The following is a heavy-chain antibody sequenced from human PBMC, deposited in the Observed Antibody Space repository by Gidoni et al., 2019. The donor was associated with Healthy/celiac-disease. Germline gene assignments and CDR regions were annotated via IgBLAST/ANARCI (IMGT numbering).Heavy chain of an antibody. J-gene: IGHJ4*02. Sequence: ELQLVESGGGLVQPGGSLSISCAASGSTFSSYWMSWVRQAPGRGLEWVANIKQDGSEKYYVDSVKGRFTISRDNAKNSLYLQMNSLRAEDTAVYYCARDRDYGSGSYYHYWGQGTLVTVSS. CDR3: ARDRDYGSGSYYHY. CDR1: GSTFSSYW. CDR2: IKQDGSEK. V-gene: IGHV3-7*01. D-gene: IGHD3-10*01.